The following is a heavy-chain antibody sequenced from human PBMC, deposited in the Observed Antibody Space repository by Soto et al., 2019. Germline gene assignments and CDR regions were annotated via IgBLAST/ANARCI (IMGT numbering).Heavy chain of an antibody. J-gene: IGHJ5*02. CDR1: GFTFSSYA. CDR3: AKDPTDQDIVVVVAATNWFDP. Sequence: GGSLRLSCAASGFTFSSYAMSWVRQAPGKGLEWVSAISGSGGSTYYADSVKGRFTISRGNSKNTLYLQMNSLRAEDTAVYYCAKDPTDQDIVVVVAATNWFDPWGQGTLVTVSS. D-gene: IGHD2-15*01. CDR2: ISGSGGST. V-gene: IGHV3-23*01.